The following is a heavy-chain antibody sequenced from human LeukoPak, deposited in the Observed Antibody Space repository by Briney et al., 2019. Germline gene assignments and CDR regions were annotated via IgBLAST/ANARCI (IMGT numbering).Heavy chain of an antibody. V-gene: IGHV4-38-2*01. J-gene: IGHJ4*02. Sequence: SETLSLTYAVSGYSISSGYYWGWIRQPPGKGLEWIGSIYHSGSTYYNPSLKSRVIISVDTSKNQFSLKLSSVTAADTAVYYCARHIYDFWSGYEDYWGQGTLVTVSS. CDR3: ARHIYDFWSGYEDY. D-gene: IGHD3-3*01. CDR2: IYHSGST. CDR1: GYSISSGYY.